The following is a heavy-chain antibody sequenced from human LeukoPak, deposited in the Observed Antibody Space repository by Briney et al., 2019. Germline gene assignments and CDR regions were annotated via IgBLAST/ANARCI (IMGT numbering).Heavy chain of an antibody. V-gene: IGHV3-23*01. CDR1: GFTFSSHT. D-gene: IGHD6-19*01. CDR3: AKVFTSGWYFGL. CDR2: ISGGSGT. J-gene: IGHJ4*02. Sequence: GGSLRLSCAASGFTFSSHTMNWVRQAPGKGLQWVSSISGGSGTYYADSVKGRFTVSRDNFKNTMFLQMENLRAEDTAVYYCAKVFTSGWYFGLWGQGTLVTVSS.